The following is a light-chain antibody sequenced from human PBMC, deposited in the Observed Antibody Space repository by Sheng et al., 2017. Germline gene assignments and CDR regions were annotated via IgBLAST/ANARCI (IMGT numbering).Light chain of an antibody. J-gene: IGKJ4*01. CDR3: QQYGSSPPP. Sequence: DIVLTQSPGTLSLSPGERASLSCRASQSVTNNSLAWYQQRPGQAPRLLIHGASSRATGIPDRFSGSGSGTDFTLTISRLEPEDFAVYYCQQYGSSPPPFGGGTKVEIK. CDR2: GAS. V-gene: IGKV3-20*01. CDR1: QSVTNNS.